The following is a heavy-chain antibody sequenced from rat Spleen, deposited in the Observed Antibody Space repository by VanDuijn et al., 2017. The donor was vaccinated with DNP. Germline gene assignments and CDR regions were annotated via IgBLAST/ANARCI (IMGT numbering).Heavy chain of an antibody. CDR1: GYSITSSYR. D-gene: IGHD1-3*01. Sequence: EVQLQESGPGLVKTSQSLSLTCSVTGYSITSSYRWNWIRKFPGNKLEWMGSVNSAGTTNYNPSLKSRISITRDTSKNQFFLQVNSVTTEDTATYYCARSGTTVATGYSDYWGQGVMVTVSS. CDR3: ARSGTTVATGYSDY. CDR2: VNSAGTT. V-gene: IGHV3-3*01. J-gene: IGHJ2*01.